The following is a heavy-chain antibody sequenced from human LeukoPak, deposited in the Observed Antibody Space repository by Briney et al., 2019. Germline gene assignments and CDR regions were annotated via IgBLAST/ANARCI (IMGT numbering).Heavy chain of an antibody. CDR3: ARASFNYYYYMDV. V-gene: IGHV1-69*05. Sequence: GSSVKVSCKASGCTFSSYAISWVRQAPGQGLEWVGGVITIFGTASYAQKFQGRVTMTRDMSTSTVYMELSSLRSEDTAVYYCARASFNYYYYMDVWGKGTTVTVSS. CDR2: VITIFGTA. CDR1: GCTFSSYA. J-gene: IGHJ6*03. D-gene: IGHD2/OR15-2a*01.